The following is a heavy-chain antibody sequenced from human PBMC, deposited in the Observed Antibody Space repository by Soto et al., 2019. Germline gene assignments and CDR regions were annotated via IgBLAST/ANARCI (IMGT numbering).Heavy chain of an antibody. J-gene: IGHJ6*02. Sequence: SETLSLTCAIYGGSFSDYYCSWIRQSPGKGLEWIGEINHSGSTNYNPSLKTRVTILLDTSMNLFSLRLSSVTAADTAMYYCARAPPFYSYGMDVWGQGTTVTVSS. CDR1: GGSFSDYY. CDR2: INHSGST. CDR3: ARAPPFYSYGMDV. V-gene: IGHV4-34*01.